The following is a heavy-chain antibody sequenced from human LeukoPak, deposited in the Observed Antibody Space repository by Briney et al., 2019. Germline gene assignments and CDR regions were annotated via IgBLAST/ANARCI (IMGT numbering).Heavy chain of an antibody. J-gene: IGHJ3*02. CDR2: ITPFNGNT. CDR3: ARSYVVGGSHAFDI. CDR1: GYTFTYRY. D-gene: IGHD4-23*01. V-gene: IGHV1-45*02. Sequence: GASVKVSCKASGYTFTYRYLHWVRQAPGQALEWMGWITPFNGNTDYAQKFQDRVTITRDRSMSTAYMELSSLRSEDTAMYYCARSYVVGGSHAFDIWGQGTMVTVSS.